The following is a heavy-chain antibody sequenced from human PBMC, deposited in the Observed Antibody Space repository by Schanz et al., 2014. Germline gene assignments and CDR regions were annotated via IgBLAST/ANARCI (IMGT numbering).Heavy chain of an antibody. V-gene: IGHV4-30-2*06. D-gene: IGHD3-10*01. CDR2: IYYSGNT. J-gene: IGHJ4*02. Sequence: LQLQESGSGLMKPSQTLSLTCAVSGGSISSGGYSWNWIRQSPGKGLEWIGYIYYSGNTYYNPTLKNRVTISVDRSKSQFSLRLDSVTAADTAVYYCALRERPYGPFASWGQGALVTVSS. CDR3: ALRERPYGPFAS. CDR1: GGSISSGGYS.